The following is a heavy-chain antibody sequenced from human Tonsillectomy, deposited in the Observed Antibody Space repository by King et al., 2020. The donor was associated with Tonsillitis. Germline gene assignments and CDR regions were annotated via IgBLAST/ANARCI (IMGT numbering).Heavy chain of an antibody. J-gene: IGHJ4*02. D-gene: IGHD6-19*01. CDR1: GFTFSSYA. CDR2: ISCSGGST. CDR3: AKVLSIAVAGKLDY. Sequence: VQLVESGGGLVQPGGSLRLSCAASGFTFSSYAMSLVRQAPGKVLCWFSAISCSGGSTYYDDSVKGRLTISRDNSKNTLYLQINSLRAEETAVYYCAKVLSIAVAGKLDYWGQGTLVTVSS. V-gene: IGHV3-23*04.